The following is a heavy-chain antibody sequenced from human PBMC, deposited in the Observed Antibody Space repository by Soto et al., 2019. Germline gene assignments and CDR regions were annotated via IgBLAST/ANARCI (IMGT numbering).Heavy chain of an antibody. D-gene: IGHD6-19*01. V-gene: IGHV6-1*01. CDR1: GGRVSRNSAS. CDR3: ARGRSGWYNYYYGIDV. J-gene: IGHJ6*02. CDR2: TSYRSKWNN. Sequence: WETLSLTCAISGGRVSRNSASCNWIRQSPSRGLEWLGRTSYRSKWNNDYAVSVKSRTTINPDTSKNQFSLQLNSVTPEDTAVYYCARGRSGWYNYYYGIDVWGQGTTVTVSS.